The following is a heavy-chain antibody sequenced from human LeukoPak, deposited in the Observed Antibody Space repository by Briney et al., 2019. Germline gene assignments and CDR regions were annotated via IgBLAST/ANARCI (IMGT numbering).Heavy chain of an antibody. V-gene: IGHV1-2*02. CDR3: ATDGYYYGSGSYQVD. J-gene: IGHJ4*02. CDR1: GYTFTCYY. Sequence: ASVKVSCKASGYTFTCYYMHWVRQAPGQGLEWMGWINPNSGGTNYAQKFQGRVTMTRDTSISTAYMELSRLRSDDTAVYYCATDGYYYGSGSYQVDGGQGTLVTVSS. D-gene: IGHD3-10*01. CDR2: INPNSGGT.